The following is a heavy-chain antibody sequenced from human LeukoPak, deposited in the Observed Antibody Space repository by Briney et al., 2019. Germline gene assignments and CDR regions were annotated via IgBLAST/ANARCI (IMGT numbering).Heavy chain of an antibody. J-gene: IGHJ4*02. D-gene: IGHD3-22*01. CDR1: GFTFSSYG. V-gene: IGHV3-33*01. CDR2: IWYDGSNK. Sequence: GGSLRLSCAASGFTFSSYGMHWVRQAPGKGLEWVAVIWYDGSNKYYADSVKGRFTISRDNSKSTLYLQMNSLRAEDTAVYYCARDQADSSGYYDYWGQGTLVTVSS. CDR3: ARDQADSSGYYDY.